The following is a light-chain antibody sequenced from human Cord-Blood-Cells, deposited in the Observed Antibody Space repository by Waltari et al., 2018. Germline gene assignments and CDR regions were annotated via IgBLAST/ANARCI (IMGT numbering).Light chain of an antibody. CDR1: QSISSY. V-gene: IGKV1-39*01. CDR2: AAA. Sequence: DIQMTQSPSSMSASVGDRVTITCRASQSISSYLNLYQQKPGKAPKLLIYAAASLPSGVPSRFSGSGSGTDFTLTVGSLQPDDFATYYCRQSYSTPLTPGGGTKVEFK. CDR3: RQSYSTPLT. J-gene: IGKJ4*01.